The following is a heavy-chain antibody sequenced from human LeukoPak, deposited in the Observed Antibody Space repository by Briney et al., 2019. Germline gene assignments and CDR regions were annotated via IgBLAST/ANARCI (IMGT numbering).Heavy chain of an antibody. J-gene: IGHJ4*02. Sequence: SETLSLTCTVSGGSISSYYWSWIRQPPGKGLEWIGYIYYSGSTNYNPSLKSRVTTSVDTSKNQFSLKLSSVTAADTAVYYCARYPGKRPRDYYFDYWGQGTLVTVSS. CDR3: ARYPGKRPRDYYFDY. CDR1: GGSISSYY. CDR2: IYYSGST. V-gene: IGHV4-59*12. D-gene: IGHD1-1*01.